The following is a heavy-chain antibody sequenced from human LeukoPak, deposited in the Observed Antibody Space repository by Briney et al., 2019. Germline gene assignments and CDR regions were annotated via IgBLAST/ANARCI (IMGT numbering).Heavy chain of an antibody. Sequence: SETLSLTCTVSGGSISSGDYYWSWIRQPPGKGLEWIGYIYYSGSTYYNPSLKSRVTISVDTSKNQFSLKLSSVTAADTAVYYCARGDSSGYYDLLFDYWGQGTLVTVSS. CDR3: ARGDSSGYYDLLFDY. J-gene: IGHJ4*02. CDR1: GGSISSGDYY. D-gene: IGHD3-22*01. V-gene: IGHV4-30-4*01. CDR2: IYYSGST.